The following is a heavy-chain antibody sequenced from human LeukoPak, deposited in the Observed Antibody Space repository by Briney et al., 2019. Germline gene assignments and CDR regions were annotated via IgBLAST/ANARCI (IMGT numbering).Heavy chain of an antibody. D-gene: IGHD3-22*01. Sequence: SETLSLTCTVSGGSISSYYWSWIRQPPGKGLEWIGYIYYSGSTNYNPSLKSRVTISVDTSKNQFSLKLSSVTAADTAVYYCARVWDSSGCYPAVAFDIWGQGTMVTVSS. CDR3: ARVWDSSGCYPAVAFDI. CDR2: IYYSGST. CDR1: GGSISSYY. V-gene: IGHV4-59*01. J-gene: IGHJ3*02.